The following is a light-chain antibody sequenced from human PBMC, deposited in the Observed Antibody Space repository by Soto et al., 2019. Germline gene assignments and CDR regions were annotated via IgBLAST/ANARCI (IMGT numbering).Light chain of an antibody. J-gene: IGKJ3*01. V-gene: IGKV3-11*01. CDR3: QQRTSWPLT. Sequence: EIVLTQSLANLSLSPGERAILSCRTSQRISRYLAWYQQRPGQAPRLLIYDASDRAAGTPDRFSGSGSGTDITLTITSLEPEDLGVYYCQQRTSWPLTFGPGTKLDI. CDR1: QRISRY. CDR2: DAS.